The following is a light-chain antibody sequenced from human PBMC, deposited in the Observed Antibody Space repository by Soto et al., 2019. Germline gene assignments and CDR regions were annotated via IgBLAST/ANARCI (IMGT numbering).Light chain of an antibody. J-gene: IGKJ2*01. CDR1: QSVNNNY. CDR2: GAS. CDR3: QQYRSFYT. V-gene: IGKV3-20*01. Sequence: EIVLTQSPGTLSLSPGERATLSCRASQSVNNNYLAWYQQKPGQAPSLLIYGASSRATGIPDRFSGSGSGAVFTLSISRKEPEDFAVYYCQQYRSFYTFGQGTKLEI.